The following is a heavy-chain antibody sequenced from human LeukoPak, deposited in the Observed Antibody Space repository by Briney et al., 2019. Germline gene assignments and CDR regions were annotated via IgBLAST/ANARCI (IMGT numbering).Heavy chain of an antibody. D-gene: IGHD3-16*01. CDR1: GGSFSGYY. CDR3: AREIQYDGGY. J-gene: IGHJ4*02. V-gene: IGHV4-34*01. Sequence: PSETLSLTCAVYGGSFSGYYWSWIRQPPGKGLEWIGEINHSGSTNYNPSLKSRVTISVDTSKNQFSLKLSSVTAADTAVYYCAREIQYDGGYWGQGTLVTVSS. CDR2: INHSGST.